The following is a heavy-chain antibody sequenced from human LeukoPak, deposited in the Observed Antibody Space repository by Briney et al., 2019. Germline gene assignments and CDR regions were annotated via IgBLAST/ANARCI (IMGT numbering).Heavy chain of an antibody. CDR2: INPNSGDT. CDR3: ARDYCSSTSCLFDY. CDR1: GYTFTGYH. D-gene: IGHD2-2*01. V-gene: IGHV1-2*06. J-gene: IGHJ4*02. Sequence: ASVKVSCKASGYTFTGYHMHWVRQAPGQGLEWVGRINPNSGDTNYAQKFQGRVAMTRDMSIATAFMDLTRLRSDDTAVYYCARDYCSSTSCLFDYWGQGTLVTVSS.